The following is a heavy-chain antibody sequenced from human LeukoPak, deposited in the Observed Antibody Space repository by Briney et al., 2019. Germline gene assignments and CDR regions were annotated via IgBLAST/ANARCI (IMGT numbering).Heavy chain of an antibody. CDR2: INPNSGGT. CDR3: ARMYIRSSFRYFGY. CDR1: GYTFTGYY. J-gene: IGHJ4*02. Sequence: ASVKVSCKASGYTFTGYYMHWVRQAPGQGLEWMGWINPNSGGTNYAQKFQGRVTMTRDTSISTAYMELSRLRSDDTAVYYCARMYIRSSFRYFGYWGQGTLVTVSS. V-gene: IGHV1-2*02. D-gene: IGHD1-26*01.